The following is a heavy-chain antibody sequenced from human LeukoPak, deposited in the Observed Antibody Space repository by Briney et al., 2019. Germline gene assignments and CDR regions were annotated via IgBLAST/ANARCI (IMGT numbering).Heavy chain of an antibody. CDR1: GGSISSYY. CDR3: ARSPFESSGYYYWGYYFDY. J-gene: IGHJ4*02. CDR2: IYYSGST. V-gene: IGHV4-59*01. Sequence: SETLSLTCTVSGGSISSYYWSWIRQPPGKGLEWIGYIYYSGSTNYNPSLKSRVTISVDTSKNQFSLKLSSVTAADTAVYYCARSPFESSGYYYWGYYFDYWGQGTLVTVSS. D-gene: IGHD3-22*01.